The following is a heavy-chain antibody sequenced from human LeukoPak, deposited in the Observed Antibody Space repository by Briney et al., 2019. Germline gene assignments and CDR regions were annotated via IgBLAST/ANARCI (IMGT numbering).Heavy chain of an antibody. V-gene: IGHV3-30*02. J-gene: IGHJ4*02. CDR1: GFTFSSYG. D-gene: IGHD3-16*02. CDR3: AREGGTIEIGEFDY. CDR2: IRYDGSNK. Sequence: QAGGSLRLSCAASGFTFSSYGMHWVRQAPGKGLEWVAFIRYDGSNKYYADSVKGRFTISRDNSRNTLYLQMNSLRAEDTAVYYCAREGGTIEIGEFDYWGQGTLVTVSS.